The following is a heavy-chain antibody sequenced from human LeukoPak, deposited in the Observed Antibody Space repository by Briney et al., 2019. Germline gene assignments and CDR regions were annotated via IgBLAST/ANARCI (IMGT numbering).Heavy chain of an antibody. CDR1: GGSISSSSYY. CDR2: VFFSGST. Sequence: SETLSRTCTVSGGSISSSSYYWGWIHQPPGKGLEWIGSVFFSGSTYYNPSLKSRAAISVDTSKNQFSLKLSSVTAADTAVYYCARHLRPVDYYDSSGYWIPYYYYYMDVWGKGTTVTVSS. CDR3: ARHLRPVDYYDSSGYWIPYYYYYMDV. V-gene: IGHV4-39*01. J-gene: IGHJ6*03. D-gene: IGHD3-22*01.